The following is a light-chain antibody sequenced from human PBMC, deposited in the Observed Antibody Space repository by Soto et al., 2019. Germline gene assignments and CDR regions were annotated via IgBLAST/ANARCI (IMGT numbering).Light chain of an antibody. V-gene: IGKV3-15*01. Sequence: EIVMTHSPATLSVSPGERATLSCRASQSVSSNLAWYQQKPGQAPSLLIYGASTRATGTPARFSGSGSGTQFTLTISSLQSEDFAVYYCQQYIRWPITFGGGTKVDI. CDR1: QSVSSN. J-gene: IGKJ4*01. CDR2: GAS. CDR3: QQYIRWPIT.